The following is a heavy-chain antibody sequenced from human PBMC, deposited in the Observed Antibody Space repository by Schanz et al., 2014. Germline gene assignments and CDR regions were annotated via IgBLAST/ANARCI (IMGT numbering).Heavy chain of an antibody. J-gene: IGHJ4*02. V-gene: IGHV1-69*08. D-gene: IGHD3-22*01. CDR3: ARDYYDSSGYYYCDY. CDR2: IIPILGIA. Sequence: QVQLVQSGAEVKKPGSSMKVSCKASGGTFSTYTISWVRQAPGQGLEWMGRIIPILGIANYAQKFQGRVTITADKSTSTAYMELSSLRSEDTAMYYCARDYYDSSGYYYCDYWGQGTLVTVSS. CDR1: GGTFSTYT.